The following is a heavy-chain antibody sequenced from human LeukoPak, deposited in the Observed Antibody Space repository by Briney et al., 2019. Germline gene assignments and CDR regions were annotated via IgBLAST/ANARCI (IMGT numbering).Heavy chain of an antibody. D-gene: IGHD2-21*02. CDR2: FDPEDGET. Sequence: ASVKVSCKVSGYTLTELSMHWVRQAPGKGLEWMGGFDPEDGETIYAQKFQGRVTMTEDTSTDTAYMELSSLRSDDTAVYYCARTYCSDDCYGSDYWGQGTLVTVSS. CDR1: GYTLTELS. J-gene: IGHJ4*02. CDR3: ARTYCSDDCYGSDY. V-gene: IGHV1-24*01.